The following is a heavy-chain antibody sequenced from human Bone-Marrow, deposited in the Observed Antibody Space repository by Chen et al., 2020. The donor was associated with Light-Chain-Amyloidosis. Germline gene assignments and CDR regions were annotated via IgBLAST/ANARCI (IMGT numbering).Heavy chain of an antibody. D-gene: IGHD5-12*01. J-gene: IGHJ4*02. CDR1: GYTFPNYW. CDR2: IYPDDSDG. CDR3: ARRRDGYNFDY. Sequence: EVQLEQSGPEVKKPGESLKISCKCSGYTFPNYWIGWVRQMPGKGLEWMGVIYPDDSDGRYSPSFEGQVTSSADKSITTASLQWRSLKASDTAMYYCARRRDGYNFDYWGQGTLVTVSS. V-gene: IGHV5-51*01.